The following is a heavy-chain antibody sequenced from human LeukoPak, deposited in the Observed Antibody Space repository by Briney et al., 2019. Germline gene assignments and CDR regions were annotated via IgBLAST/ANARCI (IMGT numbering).Heavy chain of an antibody. Sequence: SQTLSLTCTVSGGSISSGSYYWSWIRQPPGKGLEWIGEINHSGSTNYNPSLKSRVTISVDTSKNQFSLKLSSVTAADTAVYYCARGPITIFGVVIPGDDAFDIWGQGTMVTVSS. D-gene: IGHD3-3*01. CDR2: INHSGST. CDR1: GGSISSGSYY. J-gene: IGHJ3*02. V-gene: IGHV4-39*07. CDR3: ARGPITIFGVVIPGDDAFDI.